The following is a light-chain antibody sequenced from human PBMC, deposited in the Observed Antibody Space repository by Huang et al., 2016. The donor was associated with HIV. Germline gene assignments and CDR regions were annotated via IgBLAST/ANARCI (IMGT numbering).Light chain of an antibody. CDR1: QDIGTS. CDR2: GAS. CDR3: QQLHAYPIT. J-gene: IGKJ5*01. Sequence: HLTQSPPSLSASVGDSVFISCRASQDIGTSLALYQQRTGRAPKLLISGASTLQTGVPSRFSGDSAGTFFTLFITDLQPEDFATYYCQQLHAYPITFGQGTRLDMK. V-gene: IGKV1-13*02.